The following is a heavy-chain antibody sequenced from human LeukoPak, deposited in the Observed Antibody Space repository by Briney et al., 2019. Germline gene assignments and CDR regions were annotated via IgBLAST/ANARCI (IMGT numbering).Heavy chain of an antibody. V-gene: IGHV4-34*10. D-gene: IGHD4-17*01. CDR2: INHSGYT. J-gene: IGHJ4*02. CDR3: TRMTTGHDY. Sequence: PGGSLRLSCEASGFRFSYYEMSWVRQTPEKGLEWIGEINHSGYTNDSPSLKSRITLSIDTSRKQFSLNLRSVTVADAGFYYCTRMTTGHDYWGQGTLVTVSS. CDR1: GFRFSYYE.